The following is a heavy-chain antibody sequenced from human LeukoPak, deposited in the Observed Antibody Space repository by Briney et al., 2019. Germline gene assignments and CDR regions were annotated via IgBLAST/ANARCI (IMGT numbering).Heavy chain of an antibody. J-gene: IGHJ4*02. CDR2: ISYDGSNK. Sequence: GRSLRLSCAASGFTFSSYAVHWVRQAPGKGLEWVAVISYDGSNKYYADSVKGRFTISRDNSKNTLYLQTNSLRAEDTAVYYCARDRSYLALHFDYWGQGTLVTVSS. V-gene: IGHV3-30*01. CDR3: ARDRSYLALHFDY. CDR1: GFTFSSYA.